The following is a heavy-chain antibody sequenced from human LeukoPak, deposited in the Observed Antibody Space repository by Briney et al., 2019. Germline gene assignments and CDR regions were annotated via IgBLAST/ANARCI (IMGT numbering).Heavy chain of an antibody. CDR1: GYTFTSYY. CDR3: ARGGYYYGSGSPYYYYYYMDV. D-gene: IGHD3-10*01. V-gene: IGHV1-69*13. Sequence: ASVKVSCKASGYTFTSYYMHWVRQAPGQGLEWMGGIIPIFGTANYAQKFQGRVTITADESTSTAYMGLSSLRSEDTAVYYCARGGYYYGSGSPYYYYYYMDVWGKGTTVTVSS. J-gene: IGHJ6*03. CDR2: IIPIFGTA.